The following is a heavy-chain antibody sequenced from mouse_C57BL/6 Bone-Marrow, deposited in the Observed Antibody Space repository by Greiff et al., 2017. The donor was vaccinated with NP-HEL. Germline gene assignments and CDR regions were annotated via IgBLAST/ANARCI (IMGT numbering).Heavy chain of an antibody. J-gene: IGHJ3*01. CDR3: AREGYYDYARFAY. D-gene: IGHD2-4*01. V-gene: IGHV1-69*01. CDR2: IDPSDSYT. Sequence: QVQLQQPGAELVMPGASVKLSCKASGYTFTSYWMHWVKQGPGQGLEWIGEIDPSDSYTNYNQKFKGKSTLTVDKSSSTAYMQLSSLTSEDSAVYYCAREGYYDYARFAYWGQGTLVTVSA. CDR1: GYTFTSYW.